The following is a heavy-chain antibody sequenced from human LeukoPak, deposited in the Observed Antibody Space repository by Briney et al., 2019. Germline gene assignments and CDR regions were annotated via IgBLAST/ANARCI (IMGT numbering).Heavy chain of an antibody. CDR2: LYPADSDT. Sequence: EALKISCKGSGYSFTSYWIGWVRQRPGKGLEGMGVLYPADSDTRYSTSFPAQVTISADKSISTAYLQWSSLKASDTAMYYCARRGSGSYYNFDYWGQGTLVTVSS. V-gene: IGHV5-51*01. CDR3: ARRGSGSYYNFDY. D-gene: IGHD3-10*01. CDR1: GYSFTSYW. J-gene: IGHJ4*02.